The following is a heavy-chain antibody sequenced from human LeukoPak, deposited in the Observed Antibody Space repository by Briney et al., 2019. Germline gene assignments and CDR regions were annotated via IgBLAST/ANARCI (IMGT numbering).Heavy chain of an antibody. J-gene: IGHJ4*02. V-gene: IGHV3-64*01. Sequence: PGGSLRLSCAASGFTFSSYAMHWVRQAPGKGLEYVSAISSNGGSTYYANSVKGRFTISRDNSKNTLYLQMGSLRAEDMAVYYCARDLSWVDFWSGYSDYWGQGTLVTVSS. CDR2: ISSNGGST. D-gene: IGHD3-3*01. CDR3: ARDLSWVDFWSGYSDY. CDR1: GFTFSSYA.